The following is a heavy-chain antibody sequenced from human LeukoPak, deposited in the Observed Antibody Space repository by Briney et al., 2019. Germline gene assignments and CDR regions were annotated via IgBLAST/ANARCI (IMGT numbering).Heavy chain of an antibody. V-gene: IGHV4-59*01. CDR3: ARELRDGYNYRRFDY. CDR2: IYYSGST. J-gene: IGHJ4*02. D-gene: IGHD5-24*01. CDR1: GVSISSYY. Sequence: KPSETLSLTCTVSGVSISSYYWSWIRQPPGKGLEWIGYIYYSGSTNYNPSLKSRVTISVDTSKNQFSLKLSSVTAADTAVYYCARELRDGYNYRRFDYWGQGTLVTVSS.